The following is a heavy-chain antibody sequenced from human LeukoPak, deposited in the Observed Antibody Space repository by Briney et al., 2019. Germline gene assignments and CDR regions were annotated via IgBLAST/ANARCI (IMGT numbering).Heavy chain of an antibody. J-gene: IGHJ4*02. CDR2: INHSGST. Sequence: SETRSLTCAVYGRSFSGYYWSWIRQPPGKGLEWIGEINHSGSTNYNPSLKSRVTISVDTSKNQFSLKLSSVTAADTAVYYCARGVDTAMVSEFDYWGQGTLVTVSS. D-gene: IGHD5-18*01. CDR3: ARGVDTAMVSEFDY. V-gene: IGHV4-34*01. CDR1: GRSFSGYY.